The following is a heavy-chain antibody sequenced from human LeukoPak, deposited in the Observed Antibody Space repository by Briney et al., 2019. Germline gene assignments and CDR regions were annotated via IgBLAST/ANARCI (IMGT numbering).Heavy chain of an antibody. CDR2: IYYSGNT. J-gene: IGHJ5*02. V-gene: IGHV4-39*01. Sequence: ASETLSLTCTVSGGSIFSSNSYWGWIRQPPGKGLEWIGSIYYSGNTYYNASLKSRVTISVDTSKNQFSLKLSSVTAADTAVYYCARHVFPGARHDPIVLLWFGELLSYNWFDPWGQGTLVTVSS. CDR1: GGSIFSSNSY. D-gene: IGHD3-10*01. CDR3: ARHVFPGARHDPIVLLWFGELLSYNWFDP.